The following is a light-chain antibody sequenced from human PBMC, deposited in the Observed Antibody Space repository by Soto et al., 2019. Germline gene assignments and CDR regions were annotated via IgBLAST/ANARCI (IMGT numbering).Light chain of an antibody. CDR3: LSYDSSLSGVV. CDR1: SSNIGAGYD. V-gene: IGLV1-40*01. J-gene: IGLJ3*02. Sequence: QSVLTQPPSVSGAPGQRGTISCTGSSSNIGAGYDVHWYQQLPGTAPKLLIYGNSNRPSGVPDRFSGSKSGTSASLAITGLQAEDEADYYCLSYDSSLSGVVFGGGTKLTVL. CDR2: GNS.